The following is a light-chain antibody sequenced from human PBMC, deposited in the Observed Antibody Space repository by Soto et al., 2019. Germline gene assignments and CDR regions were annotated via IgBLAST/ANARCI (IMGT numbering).Light chain of an antibody. CDR1: QSISTW. CDR2: HAS. CDR3: QQYKAYSCT. Sequence: DIQMTQSPSTLSASIGDRVTITCRASQSISTWLAWYRQKPGEAPKLLIYHASNLESGVPSRFSGSGSGTEFTLTISSLQPDDFATYYCQQYKAYSCTFGPGTKVDI. J-gene: IGKJ1*01. V-gene: IGKV1-5*03.